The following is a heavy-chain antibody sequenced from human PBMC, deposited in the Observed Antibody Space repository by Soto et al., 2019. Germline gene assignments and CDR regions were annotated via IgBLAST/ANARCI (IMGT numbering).Heavy chain of an antibody. CDR1: GFTFSSNV. Sequence: GGSLRLSCAASGFTFSSNVFHWVRQAPGKGLQWLAVMSSDGLRPYYSDSAEGRFTISRDNSKNTLYLQVNSLTPEDTAVYYCLRDEGTTTEFDTWGQGTLVPVSS. CDR2: MSSDGLRP. J-gene: IGHJ1*01. D-gene: IGHD1-7*01. CDR3: LRDEGTTTEFDT. V-gene: IGHV3-30-3*01.